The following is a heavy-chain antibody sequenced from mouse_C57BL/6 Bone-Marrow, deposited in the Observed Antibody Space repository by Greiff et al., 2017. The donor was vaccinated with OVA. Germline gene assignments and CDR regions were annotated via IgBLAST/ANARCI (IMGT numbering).Heavy chain of an antibody. D-gene: IGHD1-1*01. CDR1: GFTFSSYA. Sequence: EVKLVESGGGLVKPGGSLKLSCAASGFTFSSYAMSWVRQTPEKRLEWVATISAGGSYTYYPDNVKGRFTISRDNAKNNLYLQMSHLKSEDTAMYYCARDEDYYGFAWFAYWGQGTLVTVSA. J-gene: IGHJ3*01. CDR2: ISAGGSYT. CDR3: ARDEDYYGFAWFAY. V-gene: IGHV5-4*01.